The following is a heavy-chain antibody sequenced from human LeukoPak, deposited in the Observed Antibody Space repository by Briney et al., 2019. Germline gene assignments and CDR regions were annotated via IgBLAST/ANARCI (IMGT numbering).Heavy chain of an antibody. CDR2: IYYSGST. Sequence: PSETLSLTCTVSGGSISSGDYYWSWIRQPPGKGLEWIGYIYYSGSTNYNPSLKSRVTISVDTSKNQFSLKLSSVTAADTAVYYCARLYSGSYHGWFDPWGQGTLVTVSS. V-gene: IGHV4-30-4*01. CDR1: GGSISSGDYY. CDR3: ARLYSGSYHGWFDP. D-gene: IGHD1-26*01. J-gene: IGHJ5*02.